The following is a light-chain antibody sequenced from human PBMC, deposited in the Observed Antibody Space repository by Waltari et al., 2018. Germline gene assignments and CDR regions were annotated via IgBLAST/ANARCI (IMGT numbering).Light chain of an antibody. CDR2: GDT. V-gene: IGLV3-21*03. J-gene: IGLJ1*01. CDR1: AIGASN. CDR3: QVWVSRTDHYV. Sequence: SYVLTHPPSVSVPPGKTARIAFCLNAIGASNVNGYPQKPGQAPVLVVYGDTDRPSGIPERFFGSTSGNSATLTISRVEAGDEADYYCQVWVSRTDHYVFGTGTKVTVL.